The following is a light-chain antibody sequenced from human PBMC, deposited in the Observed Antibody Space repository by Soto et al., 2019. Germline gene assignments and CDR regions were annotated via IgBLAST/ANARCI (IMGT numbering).Light chain of an antibody. CDR2: ANS. J-gene: IGLJ1*01. CDR1: SSNLGAGYD. Sequence: QSVLTQPPSVSGAPGQRVTISCSGSSSNLGAGYDVQWYQQFPGTAPKLLIYANSARPSGVPDRFSGSKSGNTASLTISGLQAEDEADYYCSSYTSSSTSGGVFGTGTKVTVL. CDR3: SSYTSSSTSGGV. V-gene: IGLV1-40*01.